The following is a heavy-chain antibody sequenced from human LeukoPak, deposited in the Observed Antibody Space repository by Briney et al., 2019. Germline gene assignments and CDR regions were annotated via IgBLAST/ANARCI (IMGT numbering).Heavy chain of an antibody. CDR3: AKEATMIVVARSYFDY. CDR1: GYTFTSYA. V-gene: IGHV1-3*01. CDR2: INAGNGNT. J-gene: IGHJ4*02. Sequence: ASVNVSCTASGYTFTSYAVHWVRQAPGQRLEWLGWINAGNGNTRYSQNFQGRVTFTRDTSANTAYMELSSLRSEDTAVYYCAKEATMIVVARSYFDYWGQGTLVTVSS. D-gene: IGHD3-22*01.